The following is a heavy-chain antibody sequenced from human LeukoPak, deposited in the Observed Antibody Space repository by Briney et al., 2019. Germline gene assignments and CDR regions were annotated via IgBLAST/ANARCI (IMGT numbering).Heavy chain of an antibody. Sequence: PGGSLRLSCAVSGFTFSSYWMSWVRQAPGKGLEWVANIKHDGSVKYYVDSVKGRFTISRDNAKNSLYLQMNSLRAEDTAVYFCARDESYSSDYWGQGTLVTVSS. D-gene: IGHD6-13*01. J-gene: IGHJ4*02. CDR1: GFTFSSYW. CDR3: ARDESYSSDY. V-gene: IGHV3-7*05. CDR2: IKHDGSVK.